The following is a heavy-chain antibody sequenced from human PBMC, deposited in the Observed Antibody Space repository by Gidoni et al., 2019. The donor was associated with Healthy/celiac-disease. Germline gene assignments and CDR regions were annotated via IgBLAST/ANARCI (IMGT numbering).Heavy chain of an antibody. V-gene: IGHV3-23*01. CDR3: AKANYYDRGTRAFDY. CDR2: ISGSGGST. CDR1: GFTISSYA. D-gene: IGHD3-22*01. Sequence: EVQLLESGGGLVQAGGSLRLSCAASGFTISSYAMSWVRQAPGKWLEWVSAISGSGGSTYYADSVKGRFPISRDNSKNTLYLQMNSLSAEDTAVYYCAKANYYDRGTRAFDYWGQGTLVTVSS. J-gene: IGHJ4*02.